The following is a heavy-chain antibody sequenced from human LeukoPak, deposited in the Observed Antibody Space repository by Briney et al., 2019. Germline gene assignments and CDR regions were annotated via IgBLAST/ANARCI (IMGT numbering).Heavy chain of an antibody. J-gene: IGHJ4*02. CDR3: TRGDSSGYYNPTDY. Sequence: GGSLKLSCTASGFTFGDYAMSWVRQAPGKGLEWVGFIRSKAYGGTTEYAASVKGRFTISRDDSKSIAYLQMNSLKTEDTAVYYCTRGDSSGYYNPTDYWGQGTLVTVSS. CDR2: IRSKAYGGTT. CDR1: GFTFGDYA. D-gene: IGHD3-22*01. V-gene: IGHV3-49*04.